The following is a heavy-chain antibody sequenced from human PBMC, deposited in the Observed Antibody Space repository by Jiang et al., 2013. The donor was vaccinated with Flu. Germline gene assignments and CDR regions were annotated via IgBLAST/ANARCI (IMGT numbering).Heavy chain of an antibody. Sequence: GSGLVKPSETLSLTCTVSGGSIYRDYWSWVRQPPGKGLEWIGNIHYSGDTDTDYNPSLESRVTISIDPSKNQFSLKLRSVTAADTAIYYCAREQAESVFHDRGPCYSNTCGNWFDPWGQGTLVTVSS. CDR2: IHYSGDTDT. D-gene: IGHD2-15*01. CDR3: AREQAESVFHDRGPCYSNTCGNWFDP. CDR1: GGSIYRDY. J-gene: IGHJ5*02. V-gene: IGHV4-59*01.